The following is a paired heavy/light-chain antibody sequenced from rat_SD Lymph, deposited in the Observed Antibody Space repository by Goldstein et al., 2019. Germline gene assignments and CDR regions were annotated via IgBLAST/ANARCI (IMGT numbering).Heavy chain of an antibody. CDR2: IWAGGST. CDR1: GFSLTSNG. CDR3: ARQTYYWYFDF. V-gene: IGHV2-72*01. Sequence: QVQLEESGPGLMQPSETLSLTCTVSGFSLTSNGVGWVRQPLGKGLVWMGTIWAGGSTNYNSAVQSRLSISRDTSKSQVFLKMNSLQPEDTGTYYCARQTYYWYFDFWGPGTMVTVSS. J-gene: IGHJ1*01.
Light chain of an antibody. V-gene: IGKV6S9*01. CDR1: QSVGSV. J-gene: IGKJ2-3*01. CDR2: LAS. Sequence: ETVMTQSPASMSTSVGERVTVNCKASQSVGSVVAWFQQIPGQSPKRLIYLASNRHTGVPDRFTGSGFGRDFTLTISNVEAEDLAVYYCLQYDSIPYTFGAGTKLELK. CDR3: LQYDSIPYT.